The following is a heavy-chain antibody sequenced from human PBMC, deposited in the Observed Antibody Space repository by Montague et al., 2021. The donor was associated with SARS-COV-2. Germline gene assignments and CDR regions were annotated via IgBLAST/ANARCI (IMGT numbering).Heavy chain of an antibody. J-gene: IGHJ5*02. D-gene: IGHD3-10*01. V-gene: IGHV4-59*11. CDR3: ARAVSVRRAVNWFDP. CDR2: IYYSGGI. Sequence: SETLSLTCTVSGGSMSDHYWAWIRQPPGKGLEWLAYIYYSGGINSNASLKSRVSMSVDTSKSQFSPKLTSVTAADTAVYYCARAVSVRRAVNWFDPWGQGTLVTVSS. CDR1: GGSMSDHY.